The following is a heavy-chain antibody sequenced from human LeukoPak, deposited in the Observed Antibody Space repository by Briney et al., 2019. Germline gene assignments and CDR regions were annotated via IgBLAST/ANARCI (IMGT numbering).Heavy chain of an antibody. Sequence: SETLSLTCTVSGGSISSSSYYWGLIRQPPGKGLEWIGSIYYSGSTYYNPSLKSRVTISVDTSKNQFSLKVSSVTAADTAVYYCARDGDTAMVSAFDIWGQGTMVTVSS. V-gene: IGHV4-39*02. CDR3: ARDGDTAMVSAFDI. CDR1: GGSISSSSYY. J-gene: IGHJ3*02. CDR2: IYYSGST. D-gene: IGHD5-18*01.